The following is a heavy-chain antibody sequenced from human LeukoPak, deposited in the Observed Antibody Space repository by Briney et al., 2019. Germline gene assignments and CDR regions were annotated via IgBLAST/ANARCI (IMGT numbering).Heavy chain of an antibody. J-gene: IGHJ4*02. CDR2: ISSSGSTI. V-gene: IGHV3-48*03. Sequence: GGSLRLSCAASGFTFSSYEMTWVRQAPGKGLEWVSYISSSGSTIYYADSVKGRFTISRDNAKNSLYLQMNSLRAEDTAVYYCASARVVTSTPDYWGQGTLVTVSS. D-gene: IGHD2-21*02. CDR1: GFTFSSYE. CDR3: ASARVVTSTPDY.